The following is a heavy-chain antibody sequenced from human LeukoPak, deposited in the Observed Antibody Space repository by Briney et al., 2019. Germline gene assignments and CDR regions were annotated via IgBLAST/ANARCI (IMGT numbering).Heavy chain of an antibody. CDR1: GGCFSGYY. CDR3: ARGRRSTTHYYYGMDV. D-gene: IGHD2-2*01. CDR2: INHSGST. Sequence: SETLSLTCAVYGGCFSGYYWSWIRQPAGKGLEWIGEINHSGSTNYNPSLKSRVTISVDTSKNQFSLKLSSVTAADTAVYYCARGRRSTTHYYYGMDVWGKGTTVTVSS. V-gene: IGHV4-34*01. J-gene: IGHJ6*04.